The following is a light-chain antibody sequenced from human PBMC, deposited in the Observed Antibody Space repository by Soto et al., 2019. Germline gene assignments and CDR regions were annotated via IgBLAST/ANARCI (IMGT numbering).Light chain of an antibody. CDR2: DAS. V-gene: IGKV1-33*01. Sequence: IQMTQSPSSLSASAGDRFTITCQASQDISNYLNWYQQKPGKAPKLLIYDASNLETGVPSRFSGSGSGTDFTFTISSLQPEDIATYYCQQYDNLPLTFGGGTKVDIK. CDR3: QQYDNLPLT. CDR1: QDISNY. J-gene: IGKJ4*01.